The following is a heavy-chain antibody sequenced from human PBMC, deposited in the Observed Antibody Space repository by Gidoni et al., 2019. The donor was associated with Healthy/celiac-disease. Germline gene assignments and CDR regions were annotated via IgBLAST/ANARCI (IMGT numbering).Heavy chain of an antibody. D-gene: IGHD5-18*01. Sequence: EVQLVESGGGLVKPGGSLGLSCAASGCPLGSYTRNWVRQAPGKGLEWVSSISSSSSYIYYADSVKGRFTISRDNAKNSLYLQMNSLRAEDTAVYYCARGMGIQLWLRGDYYYYYGMDVWGQGTTVTVSS. CDR3: ARGMGIQLWLRGDYYYYYGMDV. CDR1: GCPLGSYT. V-gene: IGHV3-21*01. CDR2: ISSSSSYI. J-gene: IGHJ6*02.